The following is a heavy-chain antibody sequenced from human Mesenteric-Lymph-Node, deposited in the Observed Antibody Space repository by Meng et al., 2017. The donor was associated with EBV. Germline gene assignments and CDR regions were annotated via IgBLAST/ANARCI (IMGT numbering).Heavy chain of an antibody. J-gene: IGHJ1*01. V-gene: IGHV3-11*01. CDR3: ARGSYCSGGSCSQKYFQH. CDR2: ISSGASTM. D-gene: IGHD2-15*01. Sequence: QVQLVESGGXXVKPGXSLSLSXAXSGFTLSDYYMSWIRQPPGKGLEWVSDISSGASTMYYADSVKGRFTISRDNAKNSLDLQMNSLRGEDTAVYYCARGSYCSGGSCSQKYFQHWGQGTMVTVSS. CDR1: GFTLSDYY.